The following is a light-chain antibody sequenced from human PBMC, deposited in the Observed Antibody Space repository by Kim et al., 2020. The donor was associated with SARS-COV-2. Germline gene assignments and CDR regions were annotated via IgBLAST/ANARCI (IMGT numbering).Light chain of an antibody. CDR3: QQYNSYSWT. CDR1: QSISSW. J-gene: IGKJ1*01. V-gene: IGKV1-5*03. Sequence: ASGGDRVTITCRASQSISSWWAWYQQKPGKAPKLLIYKASSLQTGVPSRVSGSGSGTEFTLTISSLQPDDFATYYCQQYNSYSWTFGQGTKVDIK. CDR2: KAS.